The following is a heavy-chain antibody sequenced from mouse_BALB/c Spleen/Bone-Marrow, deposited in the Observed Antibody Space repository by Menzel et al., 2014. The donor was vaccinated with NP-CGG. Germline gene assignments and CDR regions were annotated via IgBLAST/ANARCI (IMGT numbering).Heavy chain of an antibody. Sequence: QVQLQQSGAELVKPGASVKMSCKASGYTFTSYNMHWVKQTPGQGLEWIGAIYPGNGDTSYNQKFKGKATLTADKSSSTAYMQLSSLTSEDSAVYYCARGDGYDSYYFDYWGQGTTPAVSS. J-gene: IGHJ2*01. CDR1: GYTFTSYN. D-gene: IGHD2-2*01. CDR2: IYPGNGDT. V-gene: IGHV1-12*01. CDR3: ARGDGYDSYYFDY.